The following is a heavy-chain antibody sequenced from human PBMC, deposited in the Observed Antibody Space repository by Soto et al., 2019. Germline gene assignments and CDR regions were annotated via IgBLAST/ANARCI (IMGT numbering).Heavy chain of an antibody. CDR3: ASPIRYCTGGSCYGYGMDV. V-gene: IGHV5-51*01. Sequence: GESLKISCKGSGYRFTNYWIGWVRQMPGKGLEWMGIIYPADSDTSYSPSFQGQVTISADKSINTAYLQWSSLKASDTAMCYCASPIRYCTGGSCYGYGMDVWGQGTTVTVSS. D-gene: IGHD2-15*01. CDR2: IYPADSDT. J-gene: IGHJ6*02. CDR1: GYRFTNYW.